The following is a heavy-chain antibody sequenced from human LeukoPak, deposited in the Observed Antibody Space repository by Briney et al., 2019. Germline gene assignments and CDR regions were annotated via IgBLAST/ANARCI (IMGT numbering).Heavy chain of an antibody. CDR3: ARDRLGENWFDP. V-gene: IGHV3-33*01. CDR2: IWFDGTNK. J-gene: IGHJ5*02. CDR1: GFTFSDFA. D-gene: IGHD6-25*01. Sequence: PSGGSLRLSCAASGFTFSDFAMHWVRQAPGKGLEWVAVIWFDGTNKYYADSVKGRLTISRDNSRNTLYLQMNSLRADDTAVYYCARDRLGENWFDPWGLGTLVTVST.